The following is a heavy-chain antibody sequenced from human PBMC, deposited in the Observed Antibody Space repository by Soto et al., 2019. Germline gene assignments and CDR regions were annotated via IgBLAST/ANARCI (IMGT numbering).Heavy chain of an antibody. J-gene: IGHJ4*02. V-gene: IGHV4-31*03. CDR2: IYYSGST. CDR3: AGTMAYHHFDY. D-gene: IGHD3-10*01. Sequence: SETLSLTCTVSGGSISSGGYYWSWIRQHPGKGLEWIGYIYYSGSTYYNPSLKSRVTISVDTSKNQFPLKLSSVTAADTAVYYCAGTMAYHHFDYWGQGTLVTVSS. CDR1: GGSISSGGYY.